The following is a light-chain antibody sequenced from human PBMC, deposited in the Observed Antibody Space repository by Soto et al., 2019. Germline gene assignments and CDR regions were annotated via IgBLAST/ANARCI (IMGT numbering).Light chain of an antibody. J-gene: IGKJ1*01. CDR3: QQYKNWPRT. Sequence: ELVMTQSPVTLSVSPGERATLSCRASQSVSYNLAWYQHRPGQAPRLLIYGASTRATAIPARFTGSGSGTEFTLTISSLQSEDFALYYCQQYKNWPRTFGQGTKVDIK. CDR1: QSVSYN. V-gene: IGKV3-15*01. CDR2: GAS.